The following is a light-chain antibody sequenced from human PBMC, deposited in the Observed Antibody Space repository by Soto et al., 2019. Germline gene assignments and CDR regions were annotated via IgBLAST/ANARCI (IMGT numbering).Light chain of an antibody. CDR1: SSVVGGYNY. CDR2: EVS. V-gene: IGLV2-8*01. J-gene: IGLJ1*01. CDR3: SSYAGSNIFV. Sequence: QSVLTQPASVSGSPGQSITISCTGSSSVVGGYNYVSWYQQHPGKAPKLMIYEVSKRPSGVPDRFSGSKSGNTASLTVSGLQAEYEADYYCSSYAGSNIFVFGTGTNVTV.